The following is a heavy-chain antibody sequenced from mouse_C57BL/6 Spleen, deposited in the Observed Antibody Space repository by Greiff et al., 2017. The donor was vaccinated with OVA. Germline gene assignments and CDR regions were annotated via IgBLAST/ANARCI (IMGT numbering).Heavy chain of an antibody. Sequence: VQLKQPGAELVKPGASVKLSCKASGYTFTSYWMHWVKQRPGQGLEWIGMIHPNSGSTNYNEKFKSKATLTVDKSSSTAYMQLSSLTSEDSAVYYCARFLITTVVPDYWGQGTTLTVSS. V-gene: IGHV1-64*01. CDR2: IHPNSGST. D-gene: IGHD1-1*01. J-gene: IGHJ2*01. CDR1: GYTFTSYW. CDR3: ARFLITTVVPDY.